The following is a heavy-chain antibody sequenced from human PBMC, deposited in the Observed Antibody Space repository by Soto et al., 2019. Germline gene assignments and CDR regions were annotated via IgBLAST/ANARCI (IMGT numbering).Heavy chain of an antibody. Sequence: AASVKVSCKVSGYTLTELSMHWVRQAPGKGLEWMGGFDPEDGETIYAQKFQGRVTMTEDTSTDTAYMELSSLRSEDTVVYYCHLSGPSPFDYWGQGALVTVSS. V-gene: IGHV1-24*01. J-gene: IGHJ4*02. CDR1: GYTLTELS. CDR3: HLSGPSPFDY. D-gene: IGHD1-26*01. CDR2: FDPEDGET.